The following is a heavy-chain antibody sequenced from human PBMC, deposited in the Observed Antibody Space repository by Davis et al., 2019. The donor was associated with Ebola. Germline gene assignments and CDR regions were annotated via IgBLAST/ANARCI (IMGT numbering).Heavy chain of an antibody. D-gene: IGHD3-22*01. Sequence: ASVKVSCKASGYRCTSYYMHWVPQAPGQGLEWMGIINPITGGTSYAQNFQVRVNMTRDTSTSTVYMELSSLRSEDTAVYYCAREGGRYYDSSGYVFDIWGQGTMVKVSS. V-gene: IGHV1-46*01. CDR3: AREGGRYYDSSGYVFDI. CDR2: INPITGGT. CDR1: GYRCTSYY. J-gene: IGHJ3*02.